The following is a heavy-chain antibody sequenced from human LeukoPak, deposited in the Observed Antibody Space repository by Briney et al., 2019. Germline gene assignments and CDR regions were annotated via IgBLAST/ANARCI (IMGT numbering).Heavy chain of an antibody. Sequence: GGSLRLSCAVSGFTFSSSAMNWVRQAPGKGLEWVSVINGSGGTTYYADSVKGRFTISRDNSKNTLFLQMNSLRAEDTAVYYCATGHFTIFGVSYGMDVWGQGTTVTVSS. CDR1: GFTFSSSA. V-gene: IGHV3-23*01. D-gene: IGHD3-3*01. J-gene: IGHJ6*02. CDR2: INGSGGTT. CDR3: ATGHFTIFGVSYGMDV.